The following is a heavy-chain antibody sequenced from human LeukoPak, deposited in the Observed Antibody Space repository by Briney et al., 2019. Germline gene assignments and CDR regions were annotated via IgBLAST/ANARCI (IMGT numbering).Heavy chain of an antibody. Sequence: SETLSLTCTASGGSISSSSYYWGWIRQPPGKGLEWIGSIYYSGSTYYNPSLKSRVTISVDTSKNQFSLKLSSVTAADTAVYYCARRIAVADYSFDYWGQGTLVTVSS. CDR1: GGSISSSSYY. J-gene: IGHJ4*02. V-gene: IGHV4-39*01. CDR3: ARRIAVADYSFDY. CDR2: IYYSGST. D-gene: IGHD6-19*01.